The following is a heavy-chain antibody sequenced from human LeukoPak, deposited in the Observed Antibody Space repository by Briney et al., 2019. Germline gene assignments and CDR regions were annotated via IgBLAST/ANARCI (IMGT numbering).Heavy chain of an antibody. D-gene: IGHD1-26*01. Sequence: GGSLRLSCAASGFTFSSYAMSWVRQAPGKGLEWVSAISGSGGSTYYADSVKGRFTISRDNSKNTLYLQTNSLRAEDTAVYYCAKITSGSYRYYFDYWGQGTLVTVSS. CDR2: ISGSGGST. V-gene: IGHV3-23*01. J-gene: IGHJ4*02. CDR1: GFTFSSYA. CDR3: AKITSGSYRYYFDY.